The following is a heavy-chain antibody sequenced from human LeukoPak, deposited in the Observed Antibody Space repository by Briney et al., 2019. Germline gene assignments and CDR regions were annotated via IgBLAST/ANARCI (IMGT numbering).Heavy chain of an antibody. CDR1: GGSISSGGYY. Sequence: SQTLSLTCTVSGGSISSGGYYWGWIRQPPGKGLEWIGYIYHSGSTYYNPSLKSRVTISVDRSKNQFSLKLSSVTAADTAVYYCARDPICGGDCYWDDAFDIWGQGTMVTVSS. CDR3: ARDPICGGDCYWDDAFDI. V-gene: IGHV4-30-2*01. J-gene: IGHJ3*02. CDR2: IYHSGST. D-gene: IGHD2-21*02.